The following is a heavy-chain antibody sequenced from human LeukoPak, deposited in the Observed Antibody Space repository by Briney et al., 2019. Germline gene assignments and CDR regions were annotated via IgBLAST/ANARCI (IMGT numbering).Heavy chain of an antibody. D-gene: IGHD2-21*02. V-gene: IGHV3-48*04. J-gene: IGHJ3*02. Sequence: PGGSLRLSCAASGFTFSSYSMNWVRQAPGKGLEWVSSISSSSSTIYYADSVKGRFTISRDNAKNSLYLQMNSLRAEDTAVYYCRYQGEKLAYCGGDCYPDAFDIWGQGTMVTVSS. CDR3: RYQGEKLAYCGGDCYPDAFDI. CDR1: GFTFSSYS. CDR2: ISSSSSTI.